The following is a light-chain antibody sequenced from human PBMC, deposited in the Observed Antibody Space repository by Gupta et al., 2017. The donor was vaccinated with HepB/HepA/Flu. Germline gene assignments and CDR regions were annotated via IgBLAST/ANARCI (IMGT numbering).Light chain of an antibody. V-gene: IGKV1-9*01. Sequence: DIQLTQYPSFLSASVGDRVTITCRASQGIGSYLAWYQQRPGKALNLLIYAASTLQSGVPSRFSGSGSGTEFSLSISSLQPEDFATYYCQQVNTYPRTFGQGTKVEIK. CDR2: AAS. CDR3: QQVNTYPRT. J-gene: IGKJ1*01. CDR1: QGIGSY.